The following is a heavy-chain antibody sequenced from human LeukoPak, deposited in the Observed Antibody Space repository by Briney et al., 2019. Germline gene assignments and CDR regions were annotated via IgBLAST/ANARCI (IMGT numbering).Heavy chain of an antibody. V-gene: IGHV4-4*02. CDR1: GGSISSSNW. Sequence: SETLSLTCAVSGGSISSSNWWSWVRQPPGKGLEWIGEIYHSGNTNYNPSLKSRVTISVDKSKNQFSLKLSSVTAADTAVYYCASGSSSWYNRFDYWGQGTQVTVSS. CDR2: IYHSGNT. CDR3: ASGSSSWYNRFDY. J-gene: IGHJ4*02. D-gene: IGHD6-13*01.